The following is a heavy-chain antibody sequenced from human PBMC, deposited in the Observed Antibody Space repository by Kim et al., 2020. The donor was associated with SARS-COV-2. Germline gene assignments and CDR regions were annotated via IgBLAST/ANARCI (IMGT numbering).Heavy chain of an antibody. CDR3: ARPEYDILTGYYRGEYYYYGMDV. V-gene: IGHV1-69*13. J-gene: IGHJ6*02. D-gene: IGHD3-9*01. Sequence: SVKVSCKASGGTFSSYAISWVRQAPGQGLEWMGGIIPIFGTANYAQKFQGRVTITADESTSTAYMELSSLRSEDTAVYYCARPEYDILTGYYRGEYYYYGMDVWGQWTTVTVSS. CDR2: IIPIFGTA. CDR1: GGTFSSYA.